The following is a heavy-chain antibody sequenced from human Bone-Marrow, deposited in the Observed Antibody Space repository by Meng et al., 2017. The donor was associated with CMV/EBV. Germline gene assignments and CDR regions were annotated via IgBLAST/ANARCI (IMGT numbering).Heavy chain of an antibody. CDR2: INWNGGST. CDR3: ARALYYDILTGPYYFDY. V-gene: IGHV3-20*01. D-gene: IGHD3-9*01. CDR1: GFTFSSYW. Sequence: GESLKISCAASGFTFSSYWMSWVRQAPGKGLEWVSGINWNGGSTGYADSVKGRFTISRDNAKNSLYLQMNSLRAEDTALYHCARALYYDILTGPYYFDYWGQGTLVTVSS. J-gene: IGHJ4*02.